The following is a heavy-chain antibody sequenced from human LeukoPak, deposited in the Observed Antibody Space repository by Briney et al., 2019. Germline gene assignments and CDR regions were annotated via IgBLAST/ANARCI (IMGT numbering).Heavy chain of an antibody. D-gene: IGHD2-21*02. V-gene: IGHV1-3*04. CDR2: INTGNGNT. J-gene: IGHJ4*02. CDR3: ARNTETAIPLPYYFDY. Sequence: GASVKVSCKASGYTFISYAMHWVRQAPGQRLECMGWINTGNGNTKYPQKFQGRVTITRDTSASTAYMDLSSLRSEDTAVYYCARNTETAIPLPYYFDYWGQGTLVTVSS. CDR1: GYTFISYA.